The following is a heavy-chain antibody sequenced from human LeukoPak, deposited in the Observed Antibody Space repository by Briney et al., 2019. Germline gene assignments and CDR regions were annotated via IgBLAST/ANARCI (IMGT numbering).Heavy chain of an antibody. Sequence: PGGSLRLSCAAPGFIFSNYAMSWVRQTPGKGLEWVSVISDTGHDTFYRDSVKGRFTISRDNSMNTLYLQMNSLGAEDTALYYCARDRIPGTSPKMDSWGQGTLVTVSS. CDR1: GFIFSNYA. J-gene: IGHJ4*02. D-gene: IGHD1-7*01. CDR2: ISDTGHDT. V-gene: IGHV3-23*01. CDR3: ARDRIPGTSPKMDS.